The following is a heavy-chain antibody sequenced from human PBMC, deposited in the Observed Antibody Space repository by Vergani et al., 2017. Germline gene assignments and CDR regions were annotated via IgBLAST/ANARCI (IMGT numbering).Heavy chain of an antibody. CDR3: AKREWEPTLLSYYYYGMDV. CDR1: GFTLGGYA. V-gene: IGHV3-30*04. J-gene: IGHJ6*02. Sequence: QVQLVESGGGVVQPGRSLRLSCTASGFTLGGYAMHWVRQAPGRGLEWVAVISYDGSYKYYADSVKGRFTISRDNSKNTLYLQMNSLRAEDTAVYYCAKREWEPTLLSYYYYGMDVWGQGTTVTVSS. D-gene: IGHD1-26*01. CDR2: ISYDGSYK.